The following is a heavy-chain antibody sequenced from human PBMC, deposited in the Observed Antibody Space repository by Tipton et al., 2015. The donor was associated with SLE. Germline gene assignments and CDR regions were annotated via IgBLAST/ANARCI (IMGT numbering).Heavy chain of an antibody. CDR1: GGSISDYY. V-gene: IGHV4-59*01. CDR2: IYYSGNT. J-gene: IGHJ4*02. CDR3: ARGDTGDDYFDN. D-gene: IGHD7-27*01. Sequence: LRLSCTVSGGSISDYYWSWIRQPPGKGLEWIGYIYYSGNTNYNPSLKSRVTISVDTSTNQFSLKLSSVTAADTAVYYCARGDTGDDYFDNWGQGTLVTVSA.